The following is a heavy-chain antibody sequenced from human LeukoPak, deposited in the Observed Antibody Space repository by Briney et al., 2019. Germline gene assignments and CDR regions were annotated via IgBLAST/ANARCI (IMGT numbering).Heavy chain of an antibody. D-gene: IGHD5-12*01. CDR2: ISSSSSYI. CDR1: GFTFSSYS. CDR3: ARVVVPAAVKTHAYSGYDFSFDY. Sequence: RAGGSLRLSCAASGFTFSSYSMNWVRQAPGKGLEWVSSISSSSSYIYYADSVKGRFTISRDNAKNSLYLQMNSLRAEDTAVYYCARVVVPAAVKTHAYSGYDFSFDYWGQGTLVTVSS. J-gene: IGHJ4*02. V-gene: IGHV3-21*01.